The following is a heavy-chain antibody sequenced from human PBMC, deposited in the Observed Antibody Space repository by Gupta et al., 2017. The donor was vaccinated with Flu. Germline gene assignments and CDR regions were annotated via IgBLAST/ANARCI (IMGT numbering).Heavy chain of an antibody. J-gene: IGHJ3*01. V-gene: IGHV3-33*06. Sequence: FSNYGMHWVRQSPGKGLEWVSVIWTNGNNKYYRDSVRGRFTISRDNYRNTLDLQMDSLRVEDTALYYCVKERGPFDAFDVWGQGTMVTVSS. D-gene: IGHD3-16*01. CDR3: VKERGPFDAFDV. CDR2: IWTNGNNK. CDR1: FSNYG.